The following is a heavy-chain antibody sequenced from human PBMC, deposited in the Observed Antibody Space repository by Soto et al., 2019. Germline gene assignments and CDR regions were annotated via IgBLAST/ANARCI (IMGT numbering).Heavy chain of an antibody. Sequence: EVQLVESGGGFVQPGGSLRLSCSASGFTFSDYNLTWVRHAPGKGLEWVSSISTVASIVFYADSVEGRFTISRDNDQSSVYLQMHNLRVEDTAVYYCARDGCVTTGNNLHWGQGTLVIVSS. V-gene: IGHV3-48*01. CDR1: GFTFSDYN. J-gene: IGHJ1*01. CDR2: ISTVASIV. CDR3: ARDGCVTTGNNLH. D-gene: IGHD4-4*01.